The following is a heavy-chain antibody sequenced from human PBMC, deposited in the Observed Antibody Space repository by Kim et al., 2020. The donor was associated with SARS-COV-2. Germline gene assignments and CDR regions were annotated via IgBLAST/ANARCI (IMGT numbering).Heavy chain of an antibody. V-gene: IGHV3-21*01. J-gene: IGHJ6*02. D-gene: IGHD5-12*01. CDR1: GFTFSSYS. Sequence: GGSLRLSCAASGFTFSSYSMNWVRQAPGKGLEWVSSISSSSSYIYYADSVKGRFTISRDNAKNSLYLQMNSLRAEDTAVYYCARDRRDGYRADNYYYYGMDVWGQGTTVTVSS. CDR2: ISSSSSYI. CDR3: ARDRRDGYRADNYYYYGMDV.